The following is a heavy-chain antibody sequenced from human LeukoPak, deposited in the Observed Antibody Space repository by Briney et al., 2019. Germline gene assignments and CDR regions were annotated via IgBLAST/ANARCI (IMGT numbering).Heavy chain of an antibody. CDR2: INPNSGGT. Sequence: ASVTVSCKASGYTFTGYYMHWVRQAPGQGLEWMGWINPNSGGTNYAQKFQGRVTMTRDTSINTAYMELSRLRSDDTAVYYCARDIPPRYYYDSSGYETWGQGTLVTVSS. D-gene: IGHD3-22*01. J-gene: IGHJ4*02. CDR1: GYTFTGYY. CDR3: ARDIPPRYYYDSSGYET. V-gene: IGHV1-2*02.